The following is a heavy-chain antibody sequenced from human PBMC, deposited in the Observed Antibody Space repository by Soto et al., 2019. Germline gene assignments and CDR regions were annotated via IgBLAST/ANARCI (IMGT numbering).Heavy chain of an antibody. CDR2: IYYTSST. Sequence: QVQLQESGPGLVKPSETLSLTCTVSGDSRRPYYWSWIRQPPVKGLEWMSFIYYTSSTNYNPYLKGRDTLSVDMSKKQFSLELRYATAADTAVYHWARGRRYNWNSGPDYFDSGGQGPLVTVSS. V-gene: IGHV4-59*01. CDR3: ARGRRYNWNSGPDYFDS. CDR1: GDSRRPYY. D-gene: IGHD1-7*01. J-gene: IGHJ4*02.